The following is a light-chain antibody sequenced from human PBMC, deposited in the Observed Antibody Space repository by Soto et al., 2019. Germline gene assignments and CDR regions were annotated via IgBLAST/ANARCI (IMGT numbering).Light chain of an antibody. CDR1: QSVSSNY. J-gene: IGKJ1*01. Sequence: EIVLTQSPGTLSLSPGERATLSCRASQSVSSNYLAWYQQKPGQAPRPLIYGASSRATGIPDRFSGSGAGTDFTLTISRLEPEDFAVYYCQQYGSSPWTFGQGTKVEL. V-gene: IGKV3-20*01. CDR3: QQYGSSPWT. CDR2: GAS.